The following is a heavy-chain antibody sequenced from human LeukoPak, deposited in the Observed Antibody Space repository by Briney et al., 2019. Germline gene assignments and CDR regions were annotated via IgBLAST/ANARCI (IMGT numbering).Heavy chain of an antibody. V-gene: IGHV3-74*01. CDR2: ISTDGGTT. Sequence: GGSLRLSCAASGFTFSSFWMHWVRQAPGKGLVWVSRISTDGGTTTYADSVRGRFTISRDNANNTLYLQMNSLRAEDTAVYYCAREVQRTVEMTTNRAFDIWGQGTMVTVSS. CDR1: GFTFSSFW. D-gene: IGHD5-24*01. J-gene: IGHJ3*02. CDR3: AREVQRTVEMTTNRAFDI.